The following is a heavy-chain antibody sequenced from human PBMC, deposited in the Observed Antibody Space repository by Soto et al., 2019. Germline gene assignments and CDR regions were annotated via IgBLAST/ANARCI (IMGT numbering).Heavy chain of an antibody. CDR1: GYIFTTYA. CDR2: INAGNDNT. Sequence: SVKVSCKAPGYIFTTYAMHWLRQTPGQRLEWMGRINAGNDNTKYLQKFQGRVTITRDTSASTAYMELSSLRFEDTAVYYCATYSGYDYYFDYWGQGTLVTVSS. CDR3: ATYSGYDYYFDY. V-gene: IGHV1-3*01. J-gene: IGHJ4*02. D-gene: IGHD5-12*01.